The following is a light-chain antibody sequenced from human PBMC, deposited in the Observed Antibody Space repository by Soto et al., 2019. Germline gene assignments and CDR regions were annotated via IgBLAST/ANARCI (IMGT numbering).Light chain of an antibody. CDR1: SSNIGSNY. CDR3: AAWDDSLSGVL. Sequence: QSVLTQPPSASGAPGQRVTISRSGSSSNIGSNYVYWYQQLPGTAPKLLIYRNNQRRSGVPDRFSGSKSGTSVSLAISGLRSEDEANYYCAAWDDSLSGVLFGGGTKLTVL. V-gene: IGLV1-47*01. CDR2: RNN. J-gene: IGLJ2*01.